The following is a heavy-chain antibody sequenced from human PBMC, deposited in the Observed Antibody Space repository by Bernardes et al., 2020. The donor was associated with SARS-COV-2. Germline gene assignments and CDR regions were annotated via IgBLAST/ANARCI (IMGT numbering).Heavy chain of an antibody. CDR3: ARVPPYTVAGFDY. CDR1: GFTFSNNW. V-gene: IGHV3-7*01. D-gene: IGHD3-16*01. CDR2: IKEDGSEK. J-gene: IGHJ4*02. Sequence: GGSLRLSCAASGFTFSNNWMSWIRQTPGKGLEWVANIKEDGSEKYYVDSVKGRFTISRDNARSSLSLQMNSLRAEDTAVYYCARVPPYTVAGFDYWGQGTLVTVSS.